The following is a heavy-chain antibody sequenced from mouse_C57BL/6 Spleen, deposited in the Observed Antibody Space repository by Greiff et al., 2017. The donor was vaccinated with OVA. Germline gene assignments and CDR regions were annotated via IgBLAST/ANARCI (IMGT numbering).Heavy chain of an antibody. Sequence: EVQLVESGPGLVKPSQSLSLTCSVTGYSITSGYYWNWIRQFPGNKLEWMGYISYDGSNNYNPSLKNRISITRDTSKNQFFLKLNSVTTEDTATYYCAREEGGDYDDYAMDYWGQGTSVTVSS. D-gene: IGHD2-4*01. V-gene: IGHV3-6*01. J-gene: IGHJ4*01. CDR1: GYSITSGYY. CDR3: AREEGGDYDDYAMDY. CDR2: ISYDGSN.